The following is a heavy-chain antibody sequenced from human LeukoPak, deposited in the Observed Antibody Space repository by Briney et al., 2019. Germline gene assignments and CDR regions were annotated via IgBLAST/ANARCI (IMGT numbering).Heavy chain of an antibody. D-gene: IGHD6-6*01. CDR2: IYASGST. CDR3: ASYTSSGAYFDY. V-gene: IGHV4-4*07. CDR1: GDSIRTSF. J-gene: IGHJ4*02. Sequence: PSETLSLTCTVSGDSIRTSFWSWIRQPAGKGLEWIGRIYASGSTDYNPSLNSRVTMSVDTPKNQFSLKLSSVTAADTAVYYCASYTSSGAYFDYWGQGTLVTVSS.